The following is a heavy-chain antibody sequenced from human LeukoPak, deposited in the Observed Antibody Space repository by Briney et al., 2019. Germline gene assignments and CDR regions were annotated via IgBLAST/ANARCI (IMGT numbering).Heavy chain of an antibody. CDR3: ARGRYCSDGSCYLDY. Sequence: SETLSLTCTVSGGPIIAFYWSWIRQPPGKGLEWIGYIYYSGSTNYTPSLKSRVTMSVDTSKNQFSLKLSSVTAADTAVYYCARGRYCSDGSCYLDYWGQGTLVTVSS. V-gene: IGHV4-59*01. CDR1: GGPIIAFY. D-gene: IGHD2-15*01. J-gene: IGHJ4*02. CDR2: IYYSGST.